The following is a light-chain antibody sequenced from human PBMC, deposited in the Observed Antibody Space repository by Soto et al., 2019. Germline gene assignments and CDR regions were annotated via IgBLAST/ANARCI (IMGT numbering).Light chain of an antibody. CDR3: QQFLYLPFT. CDR1: QSVSNY. Sequence: EVVLTQSPGTLSLSPGAGATLSCRASQSVSNYLGWYQQKPGQAPRLLIYGASDRASGIPDRFSGSGSGTDFILSISTLEPEDFAVYYCQQFLYLPFTFGPGTRVDIK. J-gene: IGKJ3*01. CDR2: GAS. V-gene: IGKV3-20*01.